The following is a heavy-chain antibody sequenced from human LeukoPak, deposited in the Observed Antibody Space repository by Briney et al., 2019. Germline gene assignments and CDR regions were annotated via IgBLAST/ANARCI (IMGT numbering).Heavy chain of an antibody. Sequence: PSETLSLTCAVSGGSISSGVYSWSWIRQPPGKGLEWIGYIYHSGSTYYNPSLKSRVTISVDRSKNQFSLKLSSVTAADTAVYYCARVPLKISPGSYYGDWFDPWGQGTLVTVSS. D-gene: IGHD3-10*01. CDR1: GGSISSGVYS. CDR3: ARVPLKISPGSYYGDWFDP. V-gene: IGHV4-30-2*01. CDR2: IYHSGST. J-gene: IGHJ5*02.